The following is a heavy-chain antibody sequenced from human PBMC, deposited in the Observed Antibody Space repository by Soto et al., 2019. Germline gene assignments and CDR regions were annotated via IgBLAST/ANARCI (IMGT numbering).Heavy chain of an antibody. V-gene: IGHV1-2*04. CDR2: INPNSGGT. D-gene: IGHD2-15*01. CDR3: ATEGPRILFSYRPHHYGMDF. J-gene: IGHJ6*02. CDR1: GYTFTGYY. Sequence: GASVKVSCKASGYTFTGYYMHWVRQAPGQGLEWMGWINPNSGGTNYAQKFQGWVTMTEDTSTDTAYMELSSLRSEDTAVYYCATEGPRILFSYRPHHYGMDFWGQGTTVTVSS.